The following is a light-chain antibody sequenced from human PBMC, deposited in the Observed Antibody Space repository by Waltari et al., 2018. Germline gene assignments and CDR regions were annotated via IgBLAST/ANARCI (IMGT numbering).Light chain of an antibody. CDR3: TSQSTNNVVL. CDR1: SPSAGSSNA. CDR2: DVS. J-gene: IGLJ3*02. Sequence: QSALTQPASVSGSPGHSLTISCTGTSPSAGSSNAASWHQDLPGQGPKVIIYDVSDRPSGVSARFSGSKSGNTASLTISGLQAEDEANYYCTSQSTNNVVLFGGGTKVTVL. V-gene: IGLV2-14*03.